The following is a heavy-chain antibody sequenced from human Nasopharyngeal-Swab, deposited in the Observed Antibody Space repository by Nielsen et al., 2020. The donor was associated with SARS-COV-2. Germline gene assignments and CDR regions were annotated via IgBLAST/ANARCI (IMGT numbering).Heavy chain of an antibody. D-gene: IGHD3-16*01. V-gene: IGHV4-59*01. Sequence: WIRQPPGKGLEWIGYIYYSGSTNYNPSLKSRVTISVDKSKNQFSLKLSSVTAADTAVYYCARVEGGFYRPYYYGMDVWGQGTTVTVSS. J-gene: IGHJ6*02. CDR3: ARVEGGFYRPYYYGMDV. CDR2: IYYSGST.